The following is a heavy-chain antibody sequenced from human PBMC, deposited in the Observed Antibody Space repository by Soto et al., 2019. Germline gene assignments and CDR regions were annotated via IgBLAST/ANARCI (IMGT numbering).Heavy chain of an antibody. CDR2: INHSGST. V-gene: IGHV4-34*01. CDR3: ARGRGGSGWYYYYYGMDV. Sequence: QVQLQQWGAGLLKPSETLSLTCAVYGGSFSGYYWSWIRQPPGKGLEWIGEINHSGSTNYNPSLKSRVTISVDTSKNQFSLKLSSVTAADTAVYYCARGRGGSGWYYYYYGMDVWGQGTTVTVSS. D-gene: IGHD6-19*01. CDR1: GGSFSGYY. J-gene: IGHJ6*02.